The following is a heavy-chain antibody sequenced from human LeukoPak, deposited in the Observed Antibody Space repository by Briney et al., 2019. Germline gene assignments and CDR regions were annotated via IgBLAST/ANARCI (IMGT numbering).Heavy chain of an antibody. CDR1: GFTFSSYS. CDR2: ISSSSSYI. V-gene: IGHV3-21*01. CDR3: ARAYYGSGSYYQQRFDY. Sequence: GGSLRLSCAASGFTFSSYSMNWVRQAPGKGLEWVSSISSSSSYIYYADSVRGRFTISRDNAKNSLYLQMNSLRAEDTAVYYCARAYYGSGSYYQQRFDYWGQGALVTVSS. D-gene: IGHD3-10*01. J-gene: IGHJ4*02.